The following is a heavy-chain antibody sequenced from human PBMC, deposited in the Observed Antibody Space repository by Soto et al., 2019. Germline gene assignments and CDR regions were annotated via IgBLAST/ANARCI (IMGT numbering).Heavy chain of an antibody. CDR1: GGSISSSNW. D-gene: IGHD6-13*01. J-gene: IGHJ5*02. Sequence: PSETLSLTCAVSGGSISSSNWWSRVRQPPGKGLEWIGEIYHSGSTNYNPSLKSRVTISVDKSKNQFSLKLSSVTAADTAVYYCATQSSPTSGHSSSWYGWRNWFDPWGQGTLVTVSS. CDR3: ATQSSPTSGHSSSWYGWRNWFDP. V-gene: IGHV4-4*02. CDR2: IYHSGST.